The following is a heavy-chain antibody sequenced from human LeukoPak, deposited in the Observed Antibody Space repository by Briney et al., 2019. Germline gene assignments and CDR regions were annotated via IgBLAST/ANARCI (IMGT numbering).Heavy chain of an antibody. CDR2: INHSGST. CDR1: GGSFSGCY. J-gene: IGHJ5*02. CDR3: ARAGPPNYNWFDP. D-gene: IGHD1-14*01. Sequence: KTSETLSLTCAVYGGSFSGCYWSWIRQPPGKGLEWIGEINHSGSTNYNPSLKSRVTISVDTSKNQFSLKLSSVTAADTAVYYCARAGPPNYNWFDPWGQGTLVTVSS. V-gene: IGHV4-34*01.